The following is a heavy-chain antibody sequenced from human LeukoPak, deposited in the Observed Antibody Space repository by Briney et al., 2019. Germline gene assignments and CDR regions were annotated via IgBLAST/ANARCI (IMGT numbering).Heavy chain of an antibody. CDR2: INPSGGST. CDR3: ARDPVNTAMDPQGFDY. J-gene: IGHJ4*02. V-gene: IGHV1-46*01. CDR1: GYSFTSYY. D-gene: IGHD5-18*01. Sequence: ASVKVSCKASGYSFTSYYMHWVRQAPGQGLEWMGIINPSGGSTSYAQKFQGRVTMTRDTSTSTVYMELSSLRSEDTAVYYCARDPVNTAMDPQGFDYWGQGTLVTVSS.